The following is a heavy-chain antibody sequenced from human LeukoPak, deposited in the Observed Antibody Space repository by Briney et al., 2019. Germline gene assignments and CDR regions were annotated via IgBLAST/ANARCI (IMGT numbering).Heavy chain of an antibody. Sequence: SETLSLTCTVSGGSISSFYWSWIRQPPGKGLEWIGYIYYSGNTNYNPSLKSRVTLSVDTSKNQFSLKLSSVTAVDTAVYYCAREDPQTTVPEGMDVWGQGTTVTVSS. CDR2: IYYSGNT. D-gene: IGHD4-17*01. CDR3: AREDPQTTVPEGMDV. J-gene: IGHJ6*02. V-gene: IGHV4-59*01. CDR1: GGSISSFY.